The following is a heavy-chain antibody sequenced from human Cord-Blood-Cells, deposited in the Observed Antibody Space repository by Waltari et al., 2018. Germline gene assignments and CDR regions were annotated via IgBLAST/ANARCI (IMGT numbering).Heavy chain of an antibody. Sequence: QVQLVQSGAEVKKPGASVKVSCKASGYTFTGYYMHWVRQAPGQGLEWMGWINPNSGGTNYAQKFQGRVTMTRDTSISTAYMELSRLRSDDTGVYYCARPSGYCSGGSCYGDSDYWGQGTLVTVSS. D-gene: IGHD2-15*01. CDR2: INPNSGGT. V-gene: IGHV1-2*02. CDR1: GYTFTGYY. CDR3: ARPSGYCSGGSCYGDSDY. J-gene: IGHJ4*02.